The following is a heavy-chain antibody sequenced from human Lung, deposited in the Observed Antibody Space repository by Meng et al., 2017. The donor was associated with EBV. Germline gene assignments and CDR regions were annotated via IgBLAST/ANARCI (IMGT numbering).Heavy chain of an antibody. V-gene: IGHV3-73*02. J-gene: IGHJ4*02. CDR3: TSRSF. CDR2: IRSKANNYTT. CDR1: GFPFSGSA. Sequence: VQLVGSGGGLVQPGGSLKLACAASGFPFSGSAMHWVRQASGKGLEWVGRIRSKANNYTTSFGASVEGRFTISRDDSNNTAYLQMNSLKTEDTAIYYCTSRSFWGQGTLVTVSS.